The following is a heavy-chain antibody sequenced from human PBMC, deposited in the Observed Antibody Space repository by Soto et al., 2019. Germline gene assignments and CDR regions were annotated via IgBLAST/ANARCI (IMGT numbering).Heavy chain of an antibody. CDR1: GFTFSSYG. CDR2: IWYDGSNK. Sequence: PGGSLRLSCAASGFTFSSYGMHWVRQAPGKGLEWVAVIWYDGSNKYYADSVKGRFTISRDNSKNTLYLQMNSLRAEDTAVYYCARDPSWIQLGPFDYWGQGTLVTAPQ. V-gene: IGHV3-33*01. J-gene: IGHJ4*02. D-gene: IGHD5-18*01. CDR3: ARDPSWIQLGPFDY.